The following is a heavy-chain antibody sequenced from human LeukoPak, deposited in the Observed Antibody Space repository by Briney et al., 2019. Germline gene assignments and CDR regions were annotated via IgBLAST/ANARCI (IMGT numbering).Heavy chain of an antibody. CDR1: GGSFSGYY. J-gene: IGHJ3*02. CDR3: ARFQGYCSGGSCYPRDAFDI. V-gene: IGHV4-34*01. CDR2: INHSGST. Sequence: PSETLSLTCAVYGGSFSGYYWIWIRQPPGKGLEWMGEINHSGSTNYKPALKSRVTISVDTAKNQFSLKLSSVTAADTAVYYCARFQGYCSGGSCYPRDAFDIWGQGTMVTVSS. D-gene: IGHD2-15*01.